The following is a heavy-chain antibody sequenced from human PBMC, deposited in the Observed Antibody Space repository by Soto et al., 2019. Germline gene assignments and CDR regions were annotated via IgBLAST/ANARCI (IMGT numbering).Heavy chain of an antibody. D-gene: IGHD4-4*01. CDR3: ATTFDYNGYFDP. J-gene: IGHJ5*02. CDR2: IYLSDSDT. V-gene: IGHV5-51*01. CDR1: GYSLTTYW. Sequence: GESLKISCKTSGYSLTTYWFAWVRQMPGKGLEWMGIIYLSDSDTIYSPSAQGHFTISADKSIKTAYLQWSSLKASDTAIYYCATTFDYNGYFDPWGQGTPVTVSS.